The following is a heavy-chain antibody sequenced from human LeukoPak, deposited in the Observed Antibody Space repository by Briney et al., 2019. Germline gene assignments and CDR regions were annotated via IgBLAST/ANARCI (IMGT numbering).Heavy chain of an antibody. V-gene: IGHV3-48*03. CDR1: GFTFSSYE. CDR2: ISSSGSII. Sequence: GGSLSLSCTASGFTFSSYEMNWVRQAPGKGLEWVSYISSSGSIIYYADSVKGRFTISRDSAKNSLYLQMNSLRAEDTAVYYCARGAYYYDSSGYYGAFDIWGQGTMVTVSS. D-gene: IGHD3-22*01. CDR3: ARGAYYYDSSGYYGAFDI. J-gene: IGHJ3*02.